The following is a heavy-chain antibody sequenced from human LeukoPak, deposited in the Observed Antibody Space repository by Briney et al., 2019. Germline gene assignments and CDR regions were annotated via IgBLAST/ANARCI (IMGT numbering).Heavy chain of an antibody. Sequence: GGSLRLSCAASGFTFSSYAMSWVRQAPGKGLEWVSAISGSGGSTYYADSVKGRFTISRDNSKNTLYLQMNSLRAEDTAVYYCAKDGASELDGISPTDYYFDYWGQGTLVTVSS. J-gene: IGHJ4*02. CDR3: AKDGASELDGISPTDYYFDY. CDR2: ISGSGGST. D-gene: IGHD4-17*01. CDR1: GFTFSSYA. V-gene: IGHV3-23*01.